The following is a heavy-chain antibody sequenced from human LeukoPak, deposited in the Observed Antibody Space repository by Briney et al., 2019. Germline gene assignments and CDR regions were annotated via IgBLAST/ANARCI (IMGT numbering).Heavy chain of an antibody. D-gene: IGHD2-15*01. V-gene: IGHV3-30-3*01. CDR1: GLTFSSYA. CDR3: ASPIHPDCSGGSCYPGYFQH. CDR2: ISYDGSNK. J-gene: IGHJ1*01. Sequence: GGSLRLSCAASGLTFSSYAMHWVRQAPGKGLEWVAVISYDGSNKYYADSVKGRFTISRDNSKNTLYLQMNSPRAEDTAVYYCASPIHPDCSGGSCYPGYFQHWGQGTLVTVSS.